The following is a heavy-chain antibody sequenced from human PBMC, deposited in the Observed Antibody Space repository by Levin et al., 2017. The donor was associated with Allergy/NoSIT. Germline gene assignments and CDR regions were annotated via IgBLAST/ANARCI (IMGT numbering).Heavy chain of an antibody. V-gene: IGHV3-23*01. J-gene: IGHJ4*02. CDR2: ISGSGGST. CDR1: GFTFSSYA. D-gene: IGHD3-16*01. Sequence: LSLTCAASGFTFSSYAMSWVRQAPGKGLEWVSAISGSGGSTYYADSVKGRFTISRDNSKNTLYLQMNSLRAEDTAVYYCAKDSYIWGRTYFDYWGQGTLVTVSS. CDR3: AKDSYIWGRTYFDY.